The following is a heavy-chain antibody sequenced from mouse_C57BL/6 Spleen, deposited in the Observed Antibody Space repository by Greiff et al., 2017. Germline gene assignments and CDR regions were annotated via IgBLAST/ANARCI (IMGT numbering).Heavy chain of an antibody. V-gene: IGHV3-6*01. CDR1: GYSITSGYY. Sequence: EVKLMESGPGLVKPSQSLSLTCSVTGYSITSGYYWNWIRQFPGNKLEWMGYISYDGSNNYNPSLKNRISITRDTSKNQFFLKLNSVTTEDTATYYCARVGIYYYGSPDYWGQGTTLTVSS. CDR3: ARVGIYYYGSPDY. CDR2: ISYDGSN. J-gene: IGHJ2*01. D-gene: IGHD1-1*01.